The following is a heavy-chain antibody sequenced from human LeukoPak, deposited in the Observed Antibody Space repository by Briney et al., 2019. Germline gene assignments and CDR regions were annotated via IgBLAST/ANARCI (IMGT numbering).Heavy chain of an antibody. V-gene: IGHV4-59*01. CDR1: GFSISSYY. CDR2: ISYSGST. Sequence: SETLSLTCTGSGFSISSYYWSWIRHPPGKGLEWSGYISYSGSTNYNPSLKSRVTISADTSKNQFSLKLTSVTAADTAVYYCVRAGGYAWPIGIWGKGKMVTVSS. J-gene: IGHJ3*02. CDR3: VRAGGYAWPIGI. D-gene: IGHD5-12*01.